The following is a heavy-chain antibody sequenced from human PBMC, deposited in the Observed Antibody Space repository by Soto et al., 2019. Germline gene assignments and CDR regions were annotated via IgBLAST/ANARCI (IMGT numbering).Heavy chain of an antibody. CDR1: GCTFGSYW. V-gene: IGHV3-7*01. D-gene: IGHD2-21*02. CDR2: IKPDGSAT. CDR3: ARAGYCGPGCYYYFDY. Sequence: EVQLVESGGGLVQPGGSLRLSCAVSGCTFGSYWMNWVRLIPGKGLEWVAYIKPDGSATYYVDSVKGRFTISRDNAKNSLYLQMNSLRVEDTSVYYCARAGYCGPGCYYYFDYWGQGTLVTVSS. J-gene: IGHJ4*02.